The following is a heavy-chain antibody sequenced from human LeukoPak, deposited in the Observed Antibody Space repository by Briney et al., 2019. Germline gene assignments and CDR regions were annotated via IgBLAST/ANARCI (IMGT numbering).Heavy chain of an antibody. CDR3: ARGVAGQFFDY. V-gene: IGHV1-69*05. CDR1: GGTFSSYA. Sequence: ASVKVSCKASGGTFSSYAISWVRQAPGQGLEWMGGIIPIFGTANYAQKFQGRVTITTDESTSTAYMELSSLRSEDTAVYYYARGVAGQFFDYWGQGTLVTVSS. J-gene: IGHJ4*02. CDR2: IIPIFGTA. D-gene: IGHD6-19*01.